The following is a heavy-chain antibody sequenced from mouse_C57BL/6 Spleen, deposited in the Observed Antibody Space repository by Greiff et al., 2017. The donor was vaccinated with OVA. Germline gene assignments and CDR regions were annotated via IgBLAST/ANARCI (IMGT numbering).Heavy chain of an antibody. CDR2: IWPGGGT. CDR3: ARRDSNYAFDY. V-gene: IGHV2-9-1*01. D-gene: IGHD2-5*01. CDR1: GFSLTSYA. Sequence: QVQLKESGPGLVAPSQSLSITCTASGFSLTSYAISWVRQPPGQGLEWLGVIWPGGGTNYNSALKSRLSISKDNSKSKVFLKMNSLQADDTAGYYCARRDSNYAFDYWGQGTTLTVSS. J-gene: IGHJ2*01.